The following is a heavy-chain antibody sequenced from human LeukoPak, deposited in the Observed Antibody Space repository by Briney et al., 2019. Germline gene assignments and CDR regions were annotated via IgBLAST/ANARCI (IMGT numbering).Heavy chain of an antibody. V-gene: IGHV3-7*01. D-gene: IGHD4-11*01. CDR3: ARGGATTGRFDY. CDR2: IKGDESEK. J-gene: IGHJ4*02. CDR1: GFAFSAYW. Sequence: GGSLRLSCAASGFAFSAYWMSWVRQAPGQGLEWVANIKGDESEKYYVDFVKGRFTISRDNAKNSLYLQMDSLRIDDTAVYYCARGGATTGRFDYWGQGTLVTVSS.